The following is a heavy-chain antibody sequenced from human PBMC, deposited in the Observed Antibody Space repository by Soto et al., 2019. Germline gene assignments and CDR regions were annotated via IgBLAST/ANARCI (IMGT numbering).Heavy chain of an antibody. J-gene: IGHJ6*02. CDR3: ARDPNSSTWLGGGMDV. CDR2: IIPILDIA. V-gene: IGHV1-69*08. CDR1: GGTFSSYT. Sequence: QVQLVQSGAEVKKPGSSVKVSCKASGGTFSSYTISWVRQAPGQGLEWMGRIIPILDIANYAQNFQGRVTITADKSTSTAYMEPSSLRSEDTAIYYCARDPNSSTWLGGGMDVWGQGTTVTVSS. D-gene: IGHD6-13*01.